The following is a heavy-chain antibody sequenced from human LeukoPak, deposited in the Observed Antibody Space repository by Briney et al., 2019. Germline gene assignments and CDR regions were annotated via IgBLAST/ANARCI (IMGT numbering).Heavy chain of an antibody. CDR2: ISAYNGNT. CDR1: GYTFTSYG. V-gene: IGHV1-18*01. CDR3: ARGSSGGSYFSWFDP. D-gene: IGHD1-26*01. J-gene: IGHJ5*02. Sequence: GASVKVSCEASGYTFTSYGISWVRQAPGQGLEWMGWISAYNGNTNYAQKLQGRVTMTTDTSTSTAYMELRSLRSDDTAVYYCARGSSGGSYFSWFDPWGQGTLVTVSS.